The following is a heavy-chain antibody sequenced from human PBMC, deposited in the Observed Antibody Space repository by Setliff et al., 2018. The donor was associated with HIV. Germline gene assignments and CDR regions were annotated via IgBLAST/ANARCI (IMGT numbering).Heavy chain of an antibody. CDR3: ARIFGDQGYYYGMDV. Sequence: SETLSLTCTVSGGSISSYYWSWIRQPPGKGLEWIGYIYYSGSTNYNPSLKSRVTISVDASKNQFSLKLSSVIAADTAVYYCARIFGDQGYYYGMDVWGQGTTVTV. J-gene: IGHJ6*02. CDR2: IYYSGST. V-gene: IGHV4-59*01. D-gene: IGHD3-3*01. CDR1: GGSISSYY.